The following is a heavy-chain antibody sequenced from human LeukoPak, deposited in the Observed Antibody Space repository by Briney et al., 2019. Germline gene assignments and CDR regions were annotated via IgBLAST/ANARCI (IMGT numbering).Heavy chain of an antibody. Sequence: GASVTVSCKASGYTFTSYDINWVRQAPGQGLEWMGWMNPNSGDTGYAQRFQGRLTMTRDTSIGTAYMELSSLTSDDTAVYYCARLYYYDSSGSPNWFDPWGQGTLVTVSS. V-gene: IGHV1-8*01. CDR3: ARLYYYDSSGSPNWFDP. D-gene: IGHD3-22*01. CDR1: GYTFTSYD. J-gene: IGHJ5*02. CDR2: MNPNSGDT.